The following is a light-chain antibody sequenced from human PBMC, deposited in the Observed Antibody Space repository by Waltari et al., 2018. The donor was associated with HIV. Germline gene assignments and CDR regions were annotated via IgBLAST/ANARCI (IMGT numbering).Light chain of an antibody. CDR1: RSLSGH. V-gene: IGKV3-15*01. J-gene: IGKJ2*01. CDR2: GAS. Sequence: EILMTQSPLTLSVSPGNTASLSCRASRSLSGHLAWYQQKPGQAPRLLNSGASSRATDIPARFSGTWSGTDYTLTISNLQSEDSAVYYCQQYINPPYTFGQGTKVEVK. CDR3: QQYINPPYT.